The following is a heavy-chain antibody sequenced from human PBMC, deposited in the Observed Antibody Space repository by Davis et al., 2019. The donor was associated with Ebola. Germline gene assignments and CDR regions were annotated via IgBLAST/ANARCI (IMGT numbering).Heavy chain of an antibody. CDR1: GFTFSGSA. V-gene: IGHV3-73*01. CDR2: IRSKANSYAT. CDR3: TFTVTTVDY. J-gene: IGHJ4*02. D-gene: IGHD4-17*01. Sequence: GESLKISCAASGFTFSGSAMHWVRQASGKGLEWVGRIRSKANSYATAYAASVKGRFTISRDDSKNTAYLQMNSLKTEDTAVYYCTFTVTTVDYWGQGTLVTVSS.